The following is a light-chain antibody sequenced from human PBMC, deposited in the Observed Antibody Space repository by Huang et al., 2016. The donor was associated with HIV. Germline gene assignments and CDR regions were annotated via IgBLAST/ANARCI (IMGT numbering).Light chain of an antibody. J-gene: IGKJ1*01. V-gene: IGKV3-11*01. CDR2: DAS. CDR3: HQHSNWPGT. CDR1: QSVGSS. Sequence: DIVLTQSPATWSLSPGESATLSCRAGQSVGSSLACYQQTPGQAPRLLVSDASLRATGIPARFSGSGSGTEFTLTISSLEPEDFAVYYCHQHSNWPGTFGQGTRVEIK.